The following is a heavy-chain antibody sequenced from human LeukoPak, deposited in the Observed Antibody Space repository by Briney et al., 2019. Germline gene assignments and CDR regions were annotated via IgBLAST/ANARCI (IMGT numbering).Heavy chain of an antibody. J-gene: IGHJ4*02. CDR2: IYPGDSDT. D-gene: IGHD3-9*01. CDR3: ARHIDILTGYYNDY. Sequence: GESLKISCKGSGYRFTSYWIGWVRQMPGKGLEWMGIIYPGDSDTRYSPSFQGQITISVDKSISTAYVQWSSLKASDTAMYYCARHIDILTGYYNDYWGQGTLVTVSS. CDR1: GYRFTSYW. V-gene: IGHV5-51*01.